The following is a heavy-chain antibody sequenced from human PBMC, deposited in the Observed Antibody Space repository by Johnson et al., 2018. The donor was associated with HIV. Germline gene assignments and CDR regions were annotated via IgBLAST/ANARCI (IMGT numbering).Heavy chain of an antibody. CDR3: ARERVEDKGSLDACDI. D-gene: IGHD2-15*01. J-gene: IGHJ3*02. V-gene: IGHV3-64*01. Sequence: MLLVESGGCLVQPGGSLRLSCAASGFTFSNYAMHWVRQAPGKGLEYVSAISSNGGNTYYANSVRGRFIMSRDNSNNTLYLQMGRLRADDQAFYYCARERVEDKGSLDACDIWGKGTMVTVS. CDR1: GFTFSNYA. CDR2: ISSNGGNT.